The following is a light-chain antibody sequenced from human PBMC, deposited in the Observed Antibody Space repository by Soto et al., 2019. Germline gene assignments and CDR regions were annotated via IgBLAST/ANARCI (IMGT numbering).Light chain of an antibody. CDR3: SSYTSSSTPKV. CDR1: SSDVGGYNY. V-gene: IGLV2-14*01. Sequence: QSALTQPASVSGSPGQSITISCTGTSSDVGGYNYVSWYQQHPGKAPKLMIYDVSNRPSGVSNRFSGSKSGNTASLTTSGLQAEDEADYYCSSYTSSSTPKVFGGGTQLTVL. CDR2: DVS. J-gene: IGLJ2*01.